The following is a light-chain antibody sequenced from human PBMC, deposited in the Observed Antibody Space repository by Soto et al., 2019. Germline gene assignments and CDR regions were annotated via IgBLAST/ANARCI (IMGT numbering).Light chain of an antibody. CDR1: SSDVGAYNY. J-gene: IGLJ1*01. V-gene: IGLV2-14*01. CDR2: EVS. CDR3: CSYAGTYTYV. Sequence: QSALTQPASVSGSPGQSITISCTGTSSDVGAYNYVSWYQQYPGEAPKLIIYEVSNRPSGVSNRFSGSKSGNTASLTISGLQAEDEADYYCCSYAGTYTYVFGTGTKLTVL.